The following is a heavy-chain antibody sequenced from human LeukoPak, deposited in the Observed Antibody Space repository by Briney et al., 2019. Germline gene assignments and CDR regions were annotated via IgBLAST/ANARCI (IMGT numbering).Heavy chain of an antibody. J-gene: IGHJ4*02. Sequence: PGGSLRLSYAASGFTFSSNYMSWVRQAPGKGLEWVSTIYTGGDTYYADSVKGRFTISRDNSQNTLYLQMNSLRVEDTAVYYCTKGLWAGVSAARDWGQGTLVTVSS. CDR1: GFTFSSNY. CDR2: IYTGGDT. V-gene: IGHV3-66*01. CDR3: TKGLWAGVSAARD. D-gene: IGHD2-8*01.